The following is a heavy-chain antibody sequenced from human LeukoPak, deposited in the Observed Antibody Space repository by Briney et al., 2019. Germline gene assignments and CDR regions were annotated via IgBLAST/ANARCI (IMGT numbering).Heavy chain of an antibody. CDR3: ATLADYYDYGMDV. CDR1: GYTLTELS. V-gene: IGHV1-24*01. Sequence: GASVKVSCKVSGYTLTELSMHWVRQAPGKGLEWMGGFDPGDGETIYAQKFQGRVTITEDTYTDTASMELSSLTSEDTAVYYCATLADYYDYGMDVWGQGTTVTVSS. CDR2: FDPGDGET. J-gene: IGHJ6*02.